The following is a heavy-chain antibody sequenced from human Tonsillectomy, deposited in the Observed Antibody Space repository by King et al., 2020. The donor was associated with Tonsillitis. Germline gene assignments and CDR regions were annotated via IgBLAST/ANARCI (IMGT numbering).Heavy chain of an antibody. V-gene: IGHV4-34*01. Sequence: VQLQQWGARLLKPSETLSLTCAVYGGSFSGYYWSWIRQPPGKGLEWIGEINHSGSTNYNPSLKSRVTISVDTSKNQFSLKLSSVTAADTAVYYCARRCAIITFGGVIVMNYFDHWGQGTLVTVSS. CDR2: INHSGST. CDR1: GGSFSGYY. J-gene: IGHJ4*02. D-gene: IGHD3-16*02. CDR3: ARRCAIITFGGVIVMNYFDH.